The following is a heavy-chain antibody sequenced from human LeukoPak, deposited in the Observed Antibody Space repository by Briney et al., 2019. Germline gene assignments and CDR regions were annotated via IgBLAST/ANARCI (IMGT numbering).Heavy chain of an antibody. V-gene: IGHV1-2*02. Sequence: GASVKVSCKASGYTFTGYYMHWVRQAPGQGLEWMGWINPNSGGTNYAQKFQGRVTMTRDTSISTAYMELSRLRSDDTAVYYCARDRDCSGGSCVDIWGQGTMVTVSS. J-gene: IGHJ3*02. CDR1: GYTFTGYY. CDR2: INPNSGGT. D-gene: IGHD2-15*01. CDR3: ARDRDCSGGSCVDI.